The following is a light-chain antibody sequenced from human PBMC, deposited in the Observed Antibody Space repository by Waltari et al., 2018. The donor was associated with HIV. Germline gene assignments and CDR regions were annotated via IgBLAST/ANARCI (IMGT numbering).Light chain of an antibody. Sequence: QSALTQPASVSGFPGQSITISCTGSSSDVGSYNYVSWYQQHPGKAPKLLIYDVRKRPSGVSNRFSGSKSGNTASLTISGLQAEDEADYYCCSYAGSNTYLFGTGTEVTVL. CDR1: SSDVGSYNY. CDR2: DVR. V-gene: IGLV2-23*02. J-gene: IGLJ1*01. CDR3: CSYAGSNTYL.